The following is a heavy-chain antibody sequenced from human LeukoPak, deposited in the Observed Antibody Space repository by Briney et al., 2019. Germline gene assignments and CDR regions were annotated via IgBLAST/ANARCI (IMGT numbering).Heavy chain of an antibody. J-gene: IGHJ4*02. CDR2: ISYYGGNQ. Sequence: GGSLRLSCAASGFTFSYYGMHWVRQAPGKGLEWVAVISYYGGNQYYVDSVKGRFTISRDNSKNTLYLQMISLRVEDTAVYYCAKSESGYNDYVSGGFDYWGQGTLVTVSS. V-gene: IGHV3-30*18. D-gene: IGHD5-12*01. CDR3: AKSESGYNDYVSGGFDY. CDR1: GFTFSYYG.